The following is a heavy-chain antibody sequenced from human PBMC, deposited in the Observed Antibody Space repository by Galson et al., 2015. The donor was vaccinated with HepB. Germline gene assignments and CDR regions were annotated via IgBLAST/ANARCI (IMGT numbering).Heavy chain of an antibody. Sequence: SLRLSCAASGFIFSSYSMNWVRQAPGKGLEWVSYIGSTSTAIYYADSVKGRFTISRDNAKKSLYLQMNSLRDEDTAIYYCAGGWGYCSSTSCKPRGNFDYWGQGALVTVSS. CDR1: GFIFSSYS. V-gene: IGHV3-48*02. CDR3: AGGWGYCSSTSCKPRGNFDY. CDR2: IGSTSTAI. J-gene: IGHJ4*02. D-gene: IGHD2-2*01.